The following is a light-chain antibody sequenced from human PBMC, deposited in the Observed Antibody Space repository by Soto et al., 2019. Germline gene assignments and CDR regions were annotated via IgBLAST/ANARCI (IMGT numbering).Light chain of an antibody. Sequence: EIVLTQSPGTLSFSPGERVTLSCRASHSVPTNYLAWYQQKPGQSPRLLIYGASTRATGIPERFSGRGFGTDFTLTISRLEPEDFAVYYCQHSGDFRWTFGQGTKVDI. J-gene: IGKJ1*01. CDR2: GAS. CDR1: HSVPTNY. V-gene: IGKV3-20*01. CDR3: QHSGDFRWT.